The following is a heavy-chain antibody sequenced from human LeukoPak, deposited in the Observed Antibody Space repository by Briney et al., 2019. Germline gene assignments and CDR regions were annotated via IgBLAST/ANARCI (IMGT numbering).Heavy chain of an antibody. CDR3: ARGVYSSSSSGEYAFDI. CDR2: INPNSGGT. J-gene: IGHJ3*02. D-gene: IGHD6-6*01. V-gene: IGHV1-2*02. CDR1: GYTFTGYY. Sequence: ASVKVSCKASGYTFTGYYMHWVRQAPGQGLEWMGWINPNSGGTNYAQKFQGRVTMTRDTSISTAYMELSRLRSDDTAVYYCARGVYSSSSSGEYAFDIWGQGTMVTVSS.